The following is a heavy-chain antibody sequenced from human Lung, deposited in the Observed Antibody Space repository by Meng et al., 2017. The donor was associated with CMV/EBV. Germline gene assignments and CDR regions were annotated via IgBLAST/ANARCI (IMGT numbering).Heavy chain of an antibody. CDR1: GGSFSGYY. J-gene: IGHJ5*02. D-gene: IGHD3-3*01. CDR2: INHSGST. V-gene: IGHV4-34*01. Sequence: GSLRLXCAVYGGSFSGYYWSWIRQPPGKGLEWIGEINHSGSTNYNPSLKSRVTISVDTSKNQFSLKLSSVTAADTAVYYCARRLRFLEWLSYLGWFDPWGQGXLVTVSS. CDR3: ARRLRFLEWLSYLGWFDP.